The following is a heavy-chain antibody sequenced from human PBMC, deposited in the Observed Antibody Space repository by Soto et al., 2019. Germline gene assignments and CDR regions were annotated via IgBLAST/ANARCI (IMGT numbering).Heavy chain of an antibody. D-gene: IGHD6-19*01. CDR1: GFTFSSSG. CDR3: ARGPYSGGFDY. J-gene: IGHJ4*02. V-gene: IGHV3-33*01. Sequence: QVQLVESGGGVVQPGRSLRLSCAASGFTFSSSGMHWVRQAPGKGLEWVALIWYDGSEKYYADSVKGRFTISRDNSKNTLDLQMSSLRAEDTAVYCCARGPYSGGFDYWGQGTVVTVSS. CDR2: IWYDGSEK.